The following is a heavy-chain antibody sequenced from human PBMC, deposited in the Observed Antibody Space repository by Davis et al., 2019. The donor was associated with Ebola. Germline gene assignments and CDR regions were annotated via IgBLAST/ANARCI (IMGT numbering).Heavy chain of an antibody. V-gene: IGHV1-18*01. J-gene: IGHJ6*02. D-gene: IGHD1-26*01. CDR2: ISAYNGNT. Sequence: ASVKVSCKASGYTFTSYGISWVRQAPGQGLEWMGWISAYNGNTNYAQKLQGRVTMTTDTSTSTAYMELRSLRSDDTAVYYCAKSGSYPYYYYGMDVWGQGTTVTVSS. CDR3: AKSGSYPYYYYGMDV. CDR1: GYTFTSYG.